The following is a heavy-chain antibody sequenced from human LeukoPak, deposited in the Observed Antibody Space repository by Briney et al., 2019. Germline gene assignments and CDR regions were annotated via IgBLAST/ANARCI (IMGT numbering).Heavy chain of an antibody. V-gene: IGHV1-18*01. CDR3: ARDSLRFLEWLLPLDYGMDV. CDR1: GYTFTSYG. Sequence: ASVKVSCKASGYTFTSYGISWVRQASGQGLEWMGWISAYNGNTNYAQKLQGRVTMTTDTSTSTAYMELRSLRSDDTAVYYCARDSLRFLEWLLPLDYGMDVWGQGTTVTVSS. J-gene: IGHJ6*02. CDR2: ISAYNGNT. D-gene: IGHD3-3*01.